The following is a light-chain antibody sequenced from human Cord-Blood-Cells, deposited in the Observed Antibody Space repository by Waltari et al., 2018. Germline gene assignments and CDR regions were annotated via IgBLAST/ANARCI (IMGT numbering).Light chain of an antibody. V-gene: IGLV2-23*03. CDR3: CSYAGSSTFVV. Sequence: QSALTQPASVSGSPGQSITISCTGTSSAVGSNNLVSWYQQHPGKAPKLMIYEGSTRPSGVSNRFSGSKSGNTASLTISGLQAEDEADYYCCSYAGSSTFVVFGGGTKLTVL. CDR1: SSAVGSNNL. J-gene: IGLJ2*01. CDR2: EGS.